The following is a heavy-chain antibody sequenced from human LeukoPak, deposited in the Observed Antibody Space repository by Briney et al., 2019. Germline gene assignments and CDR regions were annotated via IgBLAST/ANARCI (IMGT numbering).Heavy chain of an antibody. V-gene: IGHV4-4*07. CDR2: IYTSGSP. Sequence: PSETLSLTCTVSGGSISSYYWSWIRQPAGKGLEWIGRIYTSGSPNYNPSLKSRVTMSVDTSKNQFSLKLSSVTAADTAVYYCARGTTTVTTANWFYPWGQATLVTVSS. J-gene: IGHJ5*02. CDR1: GGSISSYY. CDR3: ARGTTTVTTANWFYP. D-gene: IGHD4-17*01.